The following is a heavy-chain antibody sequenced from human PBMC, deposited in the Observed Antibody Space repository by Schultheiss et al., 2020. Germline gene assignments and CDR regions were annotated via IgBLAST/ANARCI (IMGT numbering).Heavy chain of an antibody. Sequence: GGSLRLSCVASGFNFEIYAMSWVRQAPGKGLEWVSVIYSGGSTYYADSVKGRFTISRDSSKNTLYLQMNSLRAEDTAVYYCARGQTGGYWGQGTLVTVSS. J-gene: IGHJ4*02. V-gene: IGHV3-53*01. CDR2: IYSGGST. CDR1: GFNFEIYA. CDR3: ARGQTGGY. D-gene: IGHD7-27*01.